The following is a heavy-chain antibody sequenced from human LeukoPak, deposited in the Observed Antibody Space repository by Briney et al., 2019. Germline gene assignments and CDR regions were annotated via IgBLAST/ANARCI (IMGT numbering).Heavy chain of an antibody. Sequence: KYGESLKISCKGSGYRFSSHWIGWVRQMPGKGLEWMGIIYPGDSDTRYSPSFQGQVTISADKSVSTAYLQWSSLKASDTAMYYCARKYYYDSSGVYYFDYWGQGTLVTVSS. CDR2: IYPGDSDT. J-gene: IGHJ4*02. D-gene: IGHD3-22*01. CDR1: GYRFSSHW. CDR3: ARKYYYDSSGVYYFDY. V-gene: IGHV5-51*01.